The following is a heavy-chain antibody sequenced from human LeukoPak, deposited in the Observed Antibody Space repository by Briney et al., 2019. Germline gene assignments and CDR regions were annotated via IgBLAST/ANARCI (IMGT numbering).Heavy chain of an antibody. Sequence: GGSLRLSCAASGFTFTSYTMNWVRQAPGKGLEWVSSITSGRSYIYYADSVKGRFTISRDNAKNSLYLQMTSLRVEDTAVYYCAKTYGHFDDWGQGTLVTVSS. D-gene: IGHD4-17*01. V-gene: IGHV3-21*01. CDR1: GFTFTSYT. CDR3: AKTYGHFDD. CDR2: ITSGRSYI. J-gene: IGHJ4*02.